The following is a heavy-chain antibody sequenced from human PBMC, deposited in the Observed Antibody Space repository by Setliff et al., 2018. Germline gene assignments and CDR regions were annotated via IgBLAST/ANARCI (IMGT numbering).Heavy chain of an antibody. CDR1: GGSITDRNW. CDR2: MYHSGNT. D-gene: IGHD2-15*01. Sequence: KASETLSLTCALSGGSITDRNWWNWVRQPPGKGLEWIGEMYHSGNTYYNPSLKSRVTISIDKSRNQFSLNLNSVTAADTAMYYCARILGYCSGGSCYVPYWGQGTLVTVSS. V-gene: IGHV4-4*02. CDR3: ARILGYCSGGSCYVPY. J-gene: IGHJ4*02.